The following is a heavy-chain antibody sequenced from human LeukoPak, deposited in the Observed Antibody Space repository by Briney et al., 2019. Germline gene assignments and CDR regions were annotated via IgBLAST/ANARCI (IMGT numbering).Heavy chain of an antibody. Sequence: SETLSLTCAVSGGSISSGGYSWSWIRQPPGKGLEWIGYIYHSGSTYYSPSLKSRVTISVDRSKNQFSLKLSSVTAADTAVYYCARGGSGVIDYWGQGTLVTVSS. CDR1: GGSISSGGYS. V-gene: IGHV4-30-2*01. CDR2: IYHSGST. D-gene: IGHD7-27*01. J-gene: IGHJ4*02. CDR3: ARGGSGVIDY.